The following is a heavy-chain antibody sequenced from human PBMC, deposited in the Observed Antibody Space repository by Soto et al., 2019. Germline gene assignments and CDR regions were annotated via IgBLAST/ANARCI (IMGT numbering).Heavy chain of an antibody. J-gene: IGHJ4*02. V-gene: IGHV1-2*02. CDR2: VDPNSGGT. CDR3: ARDNYGHLDY. Sequence: QVQLVQSGAEVKKPGASVKVSCRPSGYTFTAYYIHWVRQAPGQGLECMGWVDPNSGGTRDAQNFPGRVTMTWDTYTSTVYMELNWLRSYDTAVYYCARDNYGHLDYWGQGTLVTVSS. CDR1: GYTFTAYY. D-gene: IGHD3-16*01.